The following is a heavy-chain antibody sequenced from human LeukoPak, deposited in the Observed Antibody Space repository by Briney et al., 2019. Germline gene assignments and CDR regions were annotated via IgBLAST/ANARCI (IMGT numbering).Heavy chain of an antibody. V-gene: IGHV3-30*02. D-gene: IGHD4-17*01. Sequence: PGGSLRLSCAAYGFALSSYGMYWVRQTPDKGLEWVAYSRRDGTYVNYADSVKGRFIISIDNSKNTLGLQMNSPRVEDTALYYCASGGPTRGTLAYWGQGTLVPVSS. J-gene: IGHJ4*02. CDR2: SRRDGTYV. CDR3: ASGGPTRGTLAY. CDR1: GFALSSYG.